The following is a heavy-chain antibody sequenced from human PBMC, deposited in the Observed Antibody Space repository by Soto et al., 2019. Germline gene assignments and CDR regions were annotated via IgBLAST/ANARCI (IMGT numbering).Heavy chain of an antibody. CDR2: IGTAHDT. CDR1: GLMFSRSD. Sequence: GGSLRLSCAASGLMFSRSDWHSVRQVTGKGLEWVSGIGTAHDTYYADSVKGRFTMSRENAKNSLYLQMNNLRDADTAVYYCERESADAVTAAWSLDLWGRGTLVTVSS. CDR3: ERESADAVTAAWSLDL. D-gene: IGHD2-21*02. J-gene: IGHJ2*01. V-gene: IGHV3-13*01.